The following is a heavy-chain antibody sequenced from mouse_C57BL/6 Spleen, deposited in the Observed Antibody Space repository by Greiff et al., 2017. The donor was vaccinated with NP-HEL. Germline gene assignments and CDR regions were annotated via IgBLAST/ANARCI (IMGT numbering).Heavy chain of an antibody. CDR1: GYTFTDYY. V-gene: IGHV1-26*01. CDR3: ARGAVLRAWFAY. CDR2: INPNNGGT. D-gene: IGHD1-1*01. J-gene: IGHJ3*01. Sequence: VQLQQSGPELVKPGASVKISCKASGYTFTDYYMNWVKQSHGKSLEWIGDINPNNGGTSYNQKFKGKATLTVDKSSSTAYMELRSLTSEDSADYYCARGAVLRAWFAYWGQGTLVTVSA.